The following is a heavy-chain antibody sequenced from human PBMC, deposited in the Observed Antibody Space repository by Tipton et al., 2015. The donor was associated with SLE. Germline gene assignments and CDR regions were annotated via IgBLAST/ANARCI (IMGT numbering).Heavy chain of an antibody. CDR2: INHRGIS. J-gene: IGHJ5*02. CDR1: GGSFSGYY. Sequence: TLSLTCVVYGGSFSGYYWTWIRQPPGKRLEWIGEINHRGISNYNPSLKSRVTTSVDTSKNQVSLKLSSVTAADTAVYYCARGDYGKSGYRTDLWGQGTLVTVSS. D-gene: IGHD3-3*01. CDR3: ARGDYGKSGYRTDL. V-gene: IGHV4-34*01.